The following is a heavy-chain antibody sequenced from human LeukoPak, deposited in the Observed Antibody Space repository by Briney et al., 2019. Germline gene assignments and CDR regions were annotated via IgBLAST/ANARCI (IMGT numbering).Heavy chain of an antibody. CDR3: ARENYYDSSGYYPLYYYYYGMDV. J-gene: IGHJ6*02. CDR1: GFTFSDYY. Sequence: EGSLRLSCAASGFTFSDYYMSWIRQAPGKGLEWVSYISSSGSTIYYADSVKGRFTISRDNAKNSLYLQMNSLRAEDTAVYYCARENYYDSSGYYPLYYYYYGMDVWGQGTTVTVSS. CDR2: ISSSGSTI. V-gene: IGHV3-11*01. D-gene: IGHD3-22*01.